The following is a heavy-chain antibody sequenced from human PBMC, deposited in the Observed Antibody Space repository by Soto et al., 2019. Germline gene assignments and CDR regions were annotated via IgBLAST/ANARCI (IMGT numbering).Heavy chain of an antibody. V-gene: IGHV3-7*02. Sequence: EVQLVESGGGLVQPGGSLRLSCEASGFTFTPYWMSWVRQAPGKGLEWVANIKQDGTSKYYADSVKGRFTVSRDNAKSSVHVQMDSLRDDETAVYRCARLRFILTERDFDSWGQGTLVTVSS. CDR2: IKQDGTSK. D-gene: IGHD3-16*01. CDR3: ARLRFILTERDFDS. CDR1: GFTFTPYW. J-gene: IGHJ4*02.